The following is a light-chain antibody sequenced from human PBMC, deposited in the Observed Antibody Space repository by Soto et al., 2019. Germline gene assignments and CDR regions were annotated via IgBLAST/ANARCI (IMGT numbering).Light chain of an antibody. Sequence: DVQMTQSPSSLSASVGDRVTITCRANQTISNYLNWYQQKPGKAPNLLIYSASSLQRGVPSRFSGSGSGADFTLTISSLEPEDFGTYYCQQSYTTPRTFGQGTKLEIK. J-gene: IGKJ2*01. CDR2: SAS. CDR3: QQSYTTPRT. V-gene: IGKV1-39*01. CDR1: QTISNY.